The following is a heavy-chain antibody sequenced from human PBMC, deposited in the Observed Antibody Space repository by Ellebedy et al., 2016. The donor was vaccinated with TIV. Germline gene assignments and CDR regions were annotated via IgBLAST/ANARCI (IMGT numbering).Heavy chain of an antibody. CDR3: ARDREGWETDAFDI. D-gene: IGHD1-26*01. V-gene: IGHV3-23*01. J-gene: IGHJ3*02. CDR2: LTRSGDNT. Sequence: GGSLRLSXTASGFTFSSYAMTWVRQAPGEGLEWVSSLTRSGDNTYYAESVKGRFTISRDNAKNTLYLHMNSLRAEDTAVYFCARDREGWETDAFDIWGQGTVVTVSS. CDR1: GFTFSSYA.